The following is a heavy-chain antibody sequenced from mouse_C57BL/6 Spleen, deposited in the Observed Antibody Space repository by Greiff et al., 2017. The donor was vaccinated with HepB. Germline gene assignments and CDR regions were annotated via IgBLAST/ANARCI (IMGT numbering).Heavy chain of an antibody. D-gene: IGHD1-1*01. CDR3: ARDPTYYYGSRYFDV. CDR2: ISSGSSTI. V-gene: IGHV5-17*01. CDR1: GFTFSDYG. Sequence: EVKLMESGGGLVKPGGSLKLSCAASGFTFSDYGMPWVRQAPEKGLEWVAYISSGSSTIYYADTVKGRFTISRDNAKNTLFLQMTSLRSEDTAMYYCARDPTYYYGSRYFDVWGTGTTVTVSS. J-gene: IGHJ1*03.